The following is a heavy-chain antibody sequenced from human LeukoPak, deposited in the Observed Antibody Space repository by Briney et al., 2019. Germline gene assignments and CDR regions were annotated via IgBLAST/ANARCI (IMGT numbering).Heavy chain of an antibody. J-gene: IGHJ4*02. Sequence: SETLFLTCTVSGGSISSYYWSWIRQPAGKGLEWIGRIYTSGSTDYNASLKSRVSMSVDTSKNQFSLKLSSVTAADTAVFYCARENSGSYREFDYWGQGTLVTVSS. CDR3: ARENSGSYREFDY. CDR1: GGSISSYY. CDR2: IYTSGST. V-gene: IGHV4-4*07. D-gene: IGHD1-26*01.